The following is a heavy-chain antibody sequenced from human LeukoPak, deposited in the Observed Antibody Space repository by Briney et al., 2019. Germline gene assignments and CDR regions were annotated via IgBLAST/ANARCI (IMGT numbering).Heavy chain of an antibody. CDR1: GFTFSSYG. J-gene: IGHJ4*02. V-gene: IGHV3-23*01. CDR2: ISGSGGST. D-gene: IGHD3-9*01. Sequence: PGGTLRLSCAASGFTFSSYGMSWVRQAPGKGLEWVSAISGSGGSTYYADSVKGRFTISRDNSKNTLYLQTNSLRAEDTAVYYCAEPKKSVLSVLRYFDWYFDYWGQGTLVTVSS. CDR3: AEPKKSVLSVLRYFDWYFDY.